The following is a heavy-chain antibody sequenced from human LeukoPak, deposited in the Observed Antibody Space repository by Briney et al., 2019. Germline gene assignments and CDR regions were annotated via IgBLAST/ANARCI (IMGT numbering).Heavy chain of an antibody. V-gene: IGHV4-4*09. CDR1: GGSVSSYY. CDR2: IYTSGNT. CDR3: ARPYSSGWSGAFDI. D-gene: IGHD6-19*01. J-gene: IGHJ3*02. Sequence: SETLSLTCTVSGGSVSSYYWSWIRQPPGKGLEWIGNIYTSGNTNYNPSLKSRVAISVDTSKNQFSLKLNSVTAADTAVYYCARPYSSGWSGAFDIWGQGTMVTVSS.